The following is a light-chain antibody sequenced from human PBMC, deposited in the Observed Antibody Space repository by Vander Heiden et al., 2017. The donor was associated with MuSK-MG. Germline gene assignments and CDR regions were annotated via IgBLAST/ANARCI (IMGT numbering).Light chain of an antibody. J-gene: IGKJ5*01. CDR2: AAS. V-gene: IGKV1-39*01. Sequence: DIQMTQSPSSLSASVGERVTLTCRASQSISNYLNWYQQKPGKAPKLLMYAASILQSGVPSTFSGSGSGTDFTLTIDRLQPEDFATYYCQQSYVMPVTFGQGIRLXL. CDR1: QSISNY. CDR3: QQSYVMPVT.